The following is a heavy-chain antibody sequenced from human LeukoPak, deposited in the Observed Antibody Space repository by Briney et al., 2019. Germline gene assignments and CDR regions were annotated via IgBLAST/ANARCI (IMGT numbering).Heavy chain of an antibody. CDR1: GFTFSTYW. V-gene: IGHV3-74*01. CDR3: ARGSSTSSQD. Sequence: GGSLRLSCAASGFTFSTYWMHWVRQAPGKGLVWVSRINTDGISTNYADSVKGRFTMSRDNAKNTPYLQMNNLTTEDTAVYYCARGSSTSSQDWGQGTLVTVSS. J-gene: IGHJ4*02. D-gene: IGHD2-2*01. CDR2: INTDGIST.